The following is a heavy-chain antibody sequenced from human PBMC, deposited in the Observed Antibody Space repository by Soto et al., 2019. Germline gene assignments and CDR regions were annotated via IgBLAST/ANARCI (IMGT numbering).Heavy chain of an antibody. J-gene: IGHJ4*02. V-gene: IGHV5-51*01. Sequence: ALKLSCKVSGYSFTSYWIGWVRQMPGKGLEWMGIIYPGDSDTRYSPSFQGQVTISADKSISTAYLQWSSLKASDTAMYYCARRLDAMLSGTNPGFDYSGKGTRITVSS. CDR1: GYSFTSYW. CDR2: IYPGDSDT. D-gene: IGHD2-8*01. CDR3: ARRLDAMLSGTNPGFDY.